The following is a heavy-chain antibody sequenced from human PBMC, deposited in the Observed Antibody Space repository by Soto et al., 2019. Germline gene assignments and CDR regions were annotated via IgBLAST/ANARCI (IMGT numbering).Heavy chain of an antibody. J-gene: IGHJ6*02. V-gene: IGHV1-69*01. Sequence: QVQLVQSGAEVKKPGSSVKVSCKASGGTFSSYAISWVRQAPGQGLEWMGGIIPIPGTANYAQKFQGRGTITAAESTSTAYMELSSLRSEDTAVYYCARSQGSSTSLEIYYYYYCGMDVWGQGTTVTVSS. CDR1: GGTFSSYA. CDR2: IIPIPGTA. CDR3: ARSQGSSTSLEIYYYYYCGMDV. D-gene: IGHD2-2*01.